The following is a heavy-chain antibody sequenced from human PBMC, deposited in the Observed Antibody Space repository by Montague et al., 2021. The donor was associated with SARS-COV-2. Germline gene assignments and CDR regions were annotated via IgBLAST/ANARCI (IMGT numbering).Heavy chain of an antibody. J-gene: IGHJ4*02. CDR2: IYPGDSET. CDR3: ARAGGAESSGYHSNVX. V-gene: IGHV5-51*01. Sequence: QSGAEVKKPGESLKISCKGSGYNFTNYWIDWVRQRPGKGLEWMGIIYPGDSETRYSPSFQGHITISADKSIGTAYLQWSSLKASDTAMYFCARAGGAESSGYHSNVXWGQGALVTVSS. CDR1: GYNFTNYW. D-gene: IGHD3-22*01.